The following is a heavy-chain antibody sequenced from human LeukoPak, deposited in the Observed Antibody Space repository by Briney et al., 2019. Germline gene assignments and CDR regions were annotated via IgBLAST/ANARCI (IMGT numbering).Heavy chain of an antibody. V-gene: IGHV3-23*01. CDR2: LSGSGYNT. CDR1: GFTFSSHA. CDR3: EDGSGSC. J-gene: IGHJ4*02. D-gene: IGHD3-10*01. Sequence: GGSLRLSCAASGFTFSSHALSWVRQAPGKGLEWVSSLSGSGYNTYYADSVKGRFTISRDNSKNTVYLQMNSLRAEDTAVYYCEDGSGSCWGQGTLVTVSS.